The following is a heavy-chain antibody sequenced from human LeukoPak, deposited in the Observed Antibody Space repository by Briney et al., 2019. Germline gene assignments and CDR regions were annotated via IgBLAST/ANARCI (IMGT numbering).Heavy chain of an antibody. V-gene: IGHV3-30*18. CDR3: AKSRGSGSYTDPNYYGMDV. Sequence: GGSLRLSCAASGFTFSSYGMHWVRQAPGKGLEWVAVISYDGSNKYYADSVKGRFTISRDNSKNTLYLQMNSLRAEDTAVYYCAKSRGSGSYTDPNYYGMDVWGQGTTVTVSS. D-gene: IGHD3-10*01. CDR2: ISYDGSNK. J-gene: IGHJ6*02. CDR1: GFTFSSYG.